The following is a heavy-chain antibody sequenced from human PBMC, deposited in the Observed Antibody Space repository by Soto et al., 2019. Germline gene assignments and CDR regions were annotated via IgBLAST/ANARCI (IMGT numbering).Heavy chain of an antibody. CDR1: GYTFTGYY. D-gene: IGHD6-6*01. V-gene: IGHV1-2*04. J-gene: IGHJ6*04. CDR3: ARGPLGGSSSFSGRDV. CDR2: INPNSGGT. Sequence: ASVKVSCKASGYTFTGYYMHWVRQAPGQGLEWMGWINPNSGGTNYAQKFQGWVTMTRDPSISTAYMALSRLRSADTAVYSCARGPLGGSSSFSGRDVGGKGTRVTVSS.